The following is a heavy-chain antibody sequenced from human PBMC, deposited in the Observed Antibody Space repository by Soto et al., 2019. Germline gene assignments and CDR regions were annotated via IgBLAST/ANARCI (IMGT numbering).Heavy chain of an antibody. D-gene: IGHD2-15*01. CDR1: GFTFDDYA. Sequence: EVQLVESGGGLVQPGRSLRLSCAASGFTFDDYAMHWVRQAPGKGLEWVSGISWNSGSIGYADSVKGRFTISRDNAKNSVYLQMNSLRAEDTALYYCAKTPGAPLVVCKGYFDLWGRGTLVTVSS. CDR3: AKTPGAPLVVCKGYFDL. J-gene: IGHJ2*01. CDR2: ISWNSGSI. V-gene: IGHV3-9*01.